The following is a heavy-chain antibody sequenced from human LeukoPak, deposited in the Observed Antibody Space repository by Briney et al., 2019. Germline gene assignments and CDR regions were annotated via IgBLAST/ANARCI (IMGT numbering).Heavy chain of an antibody. D-gene: IGHD3-9*01. Sequence: SETLSLTCTVSGGSISSYYWSWIRQPPGKGLEWIGYIYYSGSTNYNPSLKSRVTISVDTSKNQFSLKLSSVTAADTAVYYCARGLVIKPQAAEGIITPPNYFDYWGQGTLVTVSS. J-gene: IGHJ4*02. V-gene: IGHV4-59*12. CDR3: ARGLVIKPQAAEGIITPPNYFDY. CDR1: GGSISSYY. CDR2: IYYSGST.